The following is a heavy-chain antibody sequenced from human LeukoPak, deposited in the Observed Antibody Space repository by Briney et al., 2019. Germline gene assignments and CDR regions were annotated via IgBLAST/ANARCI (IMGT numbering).Heavy chain of an antibody. Sequence: PSETLSLTCAASGESFSGHYWIWIRQSPAKGLEWIGEISHNGSTDYNPSLRSRVAMSVDTSNNRISLRLSSVTAANTAVYYCAKRIKDIATIVYWGRGTLVTVSS. V-gene: IGHV4-34*01. J-gene: IGHJ4*02. CDR2: ISHNGST. CDR1: GESFSGHY. D-gene: IGHD2/OR15-2a*01. CDR3: AKRIKDIATIVY.